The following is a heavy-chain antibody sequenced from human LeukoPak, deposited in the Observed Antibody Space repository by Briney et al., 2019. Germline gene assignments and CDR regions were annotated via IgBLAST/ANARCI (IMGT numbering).Heavy chain of an antibody. CDR1: GFTFSSYG. V-gene: IGHV3-33*01. J-gene: IGHJ6*02. D-gene: IGHD1-1*01. CDR2: IWYDGSNK. Sequence: PGGSLRLSCAASGFTFSSYGMHWVRQAPGKGLEWVAVIWYDGSNKYYADSVKGRFTISRDNSKNTLYLQMNSLRAEDTAVYYCVRGQLEWENYYYGMDVWGQGTTVTVSS. CDR3: VRGQLEWENYYYGMDV.